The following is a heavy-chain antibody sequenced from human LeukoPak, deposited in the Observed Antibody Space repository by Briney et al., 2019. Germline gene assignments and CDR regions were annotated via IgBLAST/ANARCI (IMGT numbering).Heavy chain of an antibody. Sequence: SETLSLTCAVYGGSFSGYYWSWIRQPPGKGLEWIGEINHSGSTNYNPSLKSRVTVSVDTSKNQFSLKLSSVTAAGTAVYYCASSENVLLWFGDQTDYYYYGMDVWGQGTTVTVSS. J-gene: IGHJ6*02. V-gene: IGHV4-34*01. CDR1: GGSFSGYY. CDR3: ASSENVLLWFGDQTDYYYYGMDV. D-gene: IGHD3-10*01. CDR2: INHSGST.